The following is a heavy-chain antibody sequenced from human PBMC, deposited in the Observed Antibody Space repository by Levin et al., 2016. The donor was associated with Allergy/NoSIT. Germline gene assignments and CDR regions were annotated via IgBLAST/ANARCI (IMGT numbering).Heavy chain of an antibody. CDR2: INTGDGNT. V-gene: IGHV1-3*04. Sequence: WVRQAPGQRLEWMGWINTGDGNTGYSQSFRGRVTITRDTSASTVYMELSSLRSEDTALYYCTRKKWGGDNWFDPWGQGTLVTVSS. CDR3: TRKKWGGDNWFDP. D-gene: IGHD2-8*01. J-gene: IGHJ5*02.